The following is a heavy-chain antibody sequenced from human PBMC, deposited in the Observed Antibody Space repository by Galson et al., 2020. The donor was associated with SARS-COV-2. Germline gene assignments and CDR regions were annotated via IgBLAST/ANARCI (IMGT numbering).Heavy chain of an antibody. CDR3: AKDWGLHLGELSPYYYFDY. Sequence: GGSLRLSCAASGFTFSSYDMSWVRQAPGKGLEWVSAISGSGGRTYYADSVTGRFTISRDNSKNTLYLQMNSLRAEDTAVYYCAKDWGLHLGELSPYYYFDYGGQGALVTFSS. V-gene: IGHV3-23*01. CDR2: ISGSGGRT. D-gene: IGHD3-16*02. J-gene: IGHJ4*02. CDR1: GFTFSSYD.